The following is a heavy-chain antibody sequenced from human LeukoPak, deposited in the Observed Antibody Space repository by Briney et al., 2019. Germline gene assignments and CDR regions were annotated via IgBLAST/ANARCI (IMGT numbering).Heavy chain of an antibody. D-gene: IGHD6-6*01. CDR2: INHSGST. J-gene: IGHJ4*02. CDR1: GFTFSSYA. Sequence: GSLRLSCAASGFTFSSYAMSWVRQAPGKGLEWIGEINHSGSTNYNPSLKSRVTISVDTSKNQFSLKLSSVTAADTAVYYCARGHYSSLVYWGQGTLVTVSS. CDR3: ARGHYSSLVY. V-gene: IGHV4-34*01.